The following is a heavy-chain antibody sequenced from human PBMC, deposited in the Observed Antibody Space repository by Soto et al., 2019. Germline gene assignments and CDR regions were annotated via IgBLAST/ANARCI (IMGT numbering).Heavy chain of an antibody. Sequence: GGSLRLSCAASVFTFSSYAMSWVRQAPGKGLEWVSAISGSGGSTYYADSVKGRFTISRDNSKNTLYLQMNSLRAEDTAVYYCAKDPEGCSGGSCYPWGQGTLVTVSS. CDR1: VFTFSSYA. D-gene: IGHD2-15*01. V-gene: IGHV3-23*01. CDR2: ISGSGGST. J-gene: IGHJ5*02. CDR3: AKDPEGCSGGSCYP.